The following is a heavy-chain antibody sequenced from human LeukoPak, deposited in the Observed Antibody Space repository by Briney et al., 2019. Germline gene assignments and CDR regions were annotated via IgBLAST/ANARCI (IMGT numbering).Heavy chain of an antibody. Sequence: SQTLSLTCTVSGPSISSYYGSWIRQPAGKGLEWIGRIYTSGSTNYNPSLKSRVTMSVDTSKNQFSLKLSSVTAADTAVYYCAKEDIVVVPAAMGGYYYYYMDVWGKGTTVTVSS. V-gene: IGHV4-4*07. CDR3: AKEDIVVVPAAMGGYYYYYMDV. J-gene: IGHJ6*03. CDR2: IYTSGST. D-gene: IGHD2-2*01. CDR1: GPSISSYY.